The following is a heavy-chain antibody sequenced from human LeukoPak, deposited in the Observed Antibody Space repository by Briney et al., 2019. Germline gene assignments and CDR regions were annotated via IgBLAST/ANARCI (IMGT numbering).Heavy chain of an antibody. V-gene: IGHV3-66*01. CDR2: IYSGGST. J-gene: IGHJ4*02. Sequence: GGSLRLSCAASGFTVSSNYMSWVRQAPGKGLEWVSVIYSGGSTHYADSVKGRFTISRDNSKNTLYLQMNSLRAEDTAVYYCAREITMVRGVIYYWGQGTLVTVSS. CDR3: AREITMVRGVIYY. CDR1: GFTVSSNY. D-gene: IGHD3-10*01.